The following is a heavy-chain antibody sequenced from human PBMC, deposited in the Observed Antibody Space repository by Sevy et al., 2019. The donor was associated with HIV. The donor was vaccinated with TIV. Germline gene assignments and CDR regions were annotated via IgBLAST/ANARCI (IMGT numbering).Heavy chain of an antibody. V-gene: IGHV1-2*06. D-gene: IGHD3-3*01. CDR2: INPISGGT. CDR1: GYAFTGYY. CDR3: ARAPTDFWTGGMAV. J-gene: IGHJ6*02. Sequence: ASVKGSCKASGYAFTGYYIHWVRQAPGQGLEWMGRINPISGGTDDSQKFQGRVTMTRDTSISTAYMDVSRLTSDDAAVYYCARAPTDFWTGGMAVWGQGTVVTVSS.